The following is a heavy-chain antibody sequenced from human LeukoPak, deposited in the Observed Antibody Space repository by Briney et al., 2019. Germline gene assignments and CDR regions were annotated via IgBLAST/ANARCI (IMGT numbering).Heavy chain of an antibody. CDR1: GFTFSSYA. V-gene: IGHV3-23*01. CDR3: AKHMVRGVNSYYYGTDV. CDR2: ISGSGSST. J-gene: IGHJ6*02. Sequence: GGSLRLSCAASGFTFSSYAMSWIRQAPGKGLEWISVISGSGSSTYYADSVKGRFTISRDNSKNTLYLQMNSLRAEDTAVYYCAKHMVRGVNSYYYGTDVWGQGTTVTVSS. D-gene: IGHD3-10*01.